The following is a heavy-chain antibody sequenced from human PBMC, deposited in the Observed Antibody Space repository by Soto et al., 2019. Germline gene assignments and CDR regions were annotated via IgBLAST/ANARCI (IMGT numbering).Heavy chain of an antibody. CDR2: IYYSGST. V-gene: IGHV4-59*01. Sequence: SETLSLTCTVSGGSISSYYWSWIRQPPGKGLEWIGYIYYSGSTNYNPSLKSRVTISVDTSKNQFSLKLSSVTAADTAVYYCARVGVLYYYDSSGHAFDIWGQGTMVTVSS. D-gene: IGHD3-22*01. J-gene: IGHJ3*02. CDR3: ARVGVLYYYDSSGHAFDI. CDR1: GGSISSYY.